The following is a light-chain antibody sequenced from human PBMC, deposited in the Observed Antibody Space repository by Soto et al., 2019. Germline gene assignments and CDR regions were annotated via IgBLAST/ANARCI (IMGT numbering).Light chain of an antibody. Sequence: QSVLTQPPSASGTPGQRVTFSCSGSSSNIGSNTVNWYQQLPGTAPKLLIYSSNERPSGVPDRFSGSKSGTSASLAISGLQSEDEADYYCAAWDDSLNGVVLGGGTKLTVL. V-gene: IGLV1-44*01. CDR2: SSN. CDR1: SSNIGSNT. J-gene: IGLJ2*01. CDR3: AAWDDSLNGVV.